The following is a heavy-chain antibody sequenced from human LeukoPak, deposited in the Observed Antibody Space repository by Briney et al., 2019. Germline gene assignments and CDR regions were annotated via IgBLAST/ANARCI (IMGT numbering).Heavy chain of an antibody. CDR2: IRYDGSNK. D-gene: IGHD2-21*01. CDR3: VRAYHPGGWFDP. CDR1: RFTFSSYG. V-gene: IGHV3-30*02. Sequence: GGSLRPSCAASRFTFSSYGMHWVRQAPGKGLEWVAFIRYDGSNKYYADSVKGRFTISRDNAKDSLYLQMSSLTAEDTAMYYCVRAYHPGGWFDPWGQGTLVTVSS. J-gene: IGHJ5*02.